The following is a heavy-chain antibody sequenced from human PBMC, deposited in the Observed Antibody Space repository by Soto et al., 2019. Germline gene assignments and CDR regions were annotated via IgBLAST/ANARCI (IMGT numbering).Heavy chain of an antibody. CDR3: ARITFSYYDSSGYPASHFDY. Sequence: ASVKVSCKASGYTFTGYYMHWVRRAPGQGLEWMGWINPNSGGTNYAQKFQGRVTMTRDTSISTAYMELSRLRSDDTAVYYCARITFSYYDSSGYPASHFDYWGQGTLVTVSS. V-gene: IGHV1-2*02. CDR2: INPNSGGT. D-gene: IGHD3-22*01. CDR1: GYTFTGYY. J-gene: IGHJ4*02.